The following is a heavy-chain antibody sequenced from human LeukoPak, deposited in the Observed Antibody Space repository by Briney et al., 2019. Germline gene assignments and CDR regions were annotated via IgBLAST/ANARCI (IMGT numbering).Heavy chain of an antibody. CDR2: ISWNSGSI. CDR3: VRDYLGESGAGGP. V-gene: IGHV3-9*01. Sequence: PGGSLRLSCAASGFTFDDYAMHWVRQAPGKGLEWVSGISWNSGSIGYADSVKGRFTISRDNAKRSLYFQMNALGGDDTAVYYCVRDYLGESGAGGPWGQGTLVTVSS. J-gene: IGHJ5*02. D-gene: IGHD3-10*01. CDR1: GFTFDDYA.